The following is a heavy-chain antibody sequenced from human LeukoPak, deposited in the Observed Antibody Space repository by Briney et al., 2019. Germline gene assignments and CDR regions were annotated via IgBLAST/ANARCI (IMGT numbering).Heavy chain of an antibody. D-gene: IGHD5-24*01. CDR2: IYPGDSDT. J-gene: IGHJ4*02. CDR1: GYSFTSYW. CDR3: ARLGRWLQLGVYFDY. V-gene: IGHV5-51*01. Sequence: GESLEISCKGSGYSFTSYWIGWVRQVPGKGLEWMGIIYPGDSDTRYRPSFKGQVTISADNSISTAYLQWSSLKASDTAMYYCARLGRWLQLGVYFDYWGQGTLVTVSS.